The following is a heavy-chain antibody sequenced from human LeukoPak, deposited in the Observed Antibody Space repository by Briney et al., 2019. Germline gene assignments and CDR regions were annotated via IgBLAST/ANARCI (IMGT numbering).Heavy chain of an antibody. CDR3: AKDPNSSSWYLYYYYMDV. J-gene: IGHJ6*03. D-gene: IGHD6-13*01. CDR1: GFTFSRHG. V-gene: IGHV3-30*18. Sequence: PGGSLRLSCAASGFTFSRHGVHWVRQAPGKGLEWVAVISYDGSDKHYADSVKGRFTISRDNSKNTLYLQMNSLRAEDTAVYYCAKDPNSSSWYLYYYYMDVWGKGTTVTVSS. CDR2: ISYDGSDK.